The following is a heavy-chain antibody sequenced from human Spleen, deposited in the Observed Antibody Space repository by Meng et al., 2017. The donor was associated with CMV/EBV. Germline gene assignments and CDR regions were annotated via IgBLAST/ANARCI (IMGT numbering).Heavy chain of an antibody. D-gene: IGHD6-13*01. J-gene: IGHJ5*02. V-gene: IGHV4-61*02. CDR2: IYTSGST. CDR3: ARETAAVSYNWFDP. CDR1: GGSISSGDYY. Sequence: QVQLQESGPGLVKPSQTLSLTCTVSGGSISSGDYYWSWIRQPPGKGLEWIGRIYTSGSTNYNPSLKSRVTMSVDTSKNQFSLKLSSVTAADTAVYYCARETAAVSYNWFDPWGQGTLVTVSS.